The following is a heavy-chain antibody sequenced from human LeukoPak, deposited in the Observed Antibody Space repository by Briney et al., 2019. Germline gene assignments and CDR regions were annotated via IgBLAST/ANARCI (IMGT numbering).Heavy chain of an antibody. CDR3: ARGEDIVSTISGDAFDI. CDR2: IYYSGST. V-gene: IGHV4-59*01. J-gene: IGHJ3*02. Sequence: PSETLSVTCTVSGGFISSYFWNWIRQPPGKGLEWIGYIYYSGSTNYNPSLKSRVTISVDTSKNQFSLNLNSVTAADTAVYYCARGEDIVSTISGDAFDIWGQGTMVTVAS. CDR1: GGFISSYF. D-gene: IGHD5/OR15-5a*01.